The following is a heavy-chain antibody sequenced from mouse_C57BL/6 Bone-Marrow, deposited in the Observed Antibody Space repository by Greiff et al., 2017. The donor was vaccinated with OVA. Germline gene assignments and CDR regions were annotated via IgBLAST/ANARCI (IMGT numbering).Heavy chain of an antibody. Sequence: EVKLVESGGGLVQPGGSLSLSCAASGFTFTDYYMSWVRQPPGKALEWLGFIRNKANGYTTEYSASVKGRFTISRDNSQSILYLQMNALRAEDSATYYCARYRSSYCAMDYWGQGTSVTVSS. D-gene: IGHD1-1*01. J-gene: IGHJ4*01. CDR2: IRNKANGYTT. CDR3: ARYRSSYCAMDY. CDR1: GFTFTDYY. V-gene: IGHV7-3*01.